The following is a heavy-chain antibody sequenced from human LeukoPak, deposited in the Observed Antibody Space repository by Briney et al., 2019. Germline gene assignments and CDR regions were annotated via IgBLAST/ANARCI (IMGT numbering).Heavy chain of an antibody. CDR1: GFTFSSYA. V-gene: IGHV3-23*01. D-gene: IGHD2-15*01. CDR3: AREMGYCSGGSCYQAYYYYGMDV. J-gene: IGHJ6*02. Sequence: GGSLRLSCAASGFTFSSYAMSWVRQAPGKGLEWVSAISGSGGSTYYADSVKGRFTISRDNAKNSLYLQMNSLRAEDTAVYYCAREMGYCSGGSCYQAYYYYGMDVWGQGTTVTVSS. CDR2: ISGSGGST.